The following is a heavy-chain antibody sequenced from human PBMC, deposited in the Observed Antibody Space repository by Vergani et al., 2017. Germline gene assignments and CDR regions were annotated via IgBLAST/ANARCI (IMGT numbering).Heavy chain of an antibody. V-gene: IGHV4-59*01. CDR1: GGSMSGYY. D-gene: IGHD3/OR15-3a*01. J-gene: IGHJ6*03. CDR3: ARGQTGYSRDWSTYFFYMDV. CDR2: MYHSGST. Sequence: QLQLQESGPGLVKPSQTLSLTCSVSGGSMSGYYWSWIRQPPGKELEWIGYMYHSGSTNYNPSLETRVTISGDTSKNQFSLKLNSVTAADTAVYFCARGQTGYSRDWSTYFFYMDVWGKGTTVTVSS.